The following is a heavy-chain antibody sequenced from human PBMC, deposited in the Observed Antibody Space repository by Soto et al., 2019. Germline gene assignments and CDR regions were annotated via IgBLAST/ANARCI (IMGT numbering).Heavy chain of an antibody. V-gene: IGHV1-18*01. D-gene: IGHD3-9*01. CDR1: GYTFTSYG. CDR3: ARGYYDILTGTPTGDDY. CDR2: ISAYNGNT. Sequence: QVQLVQSGAEVKKPGASVKVSCKASGYTFTSYGISWVRQAPGQGLEWMGWISAYNGNTNYAQKLQGRVTMTTDTSTSTAYMELRSPRSDDTAVYYCARGYYDILTGTPTGDDYWGQGTLVTVSS. J-gene: IGHJ4*02.